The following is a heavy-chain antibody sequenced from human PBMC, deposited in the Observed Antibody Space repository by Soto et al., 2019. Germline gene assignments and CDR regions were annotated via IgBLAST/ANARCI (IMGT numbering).Heavy chain of an antibody. V-gene: IGHV3-33*01. J-gene: IGHJ4*02. CDR3: ARGSHLYSSSWYYFDY. Sequence: QVQLVESGGGVVQPGRSLRLSCAASGFTFSSYGMHWVRQAPGKGLEWVAVIWYDGSNKYYADSVKGRFTISRDNSKNTLYLQMNSLRAEDTAVYYCARGSHLYSSSWYYFDYWGQGTLVTVSS. CDR2: IWYDGSNK. D-gene: IGHD6-13*01. CDR1: GFTFSSYG.